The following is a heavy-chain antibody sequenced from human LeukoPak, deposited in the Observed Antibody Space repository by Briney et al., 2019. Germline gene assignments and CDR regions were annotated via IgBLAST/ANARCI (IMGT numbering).Heavy chain of an antibody. CDR3: ARHGGVVRGEGSDGFDI. CDR1: GAPISSYY. Sequence: SETLSLTCTVAGAPISSYYWSWIRQHPGKGLEWIGYIYYTASTNDSPSLKSRVTISRDTSKNHFSLKLMSVTAADTAIYYCARHGGVVRGEGSDGFDIWGQGTMVTVSS. J-gene: IGHJ3*02. V-gene: IGHV4-59*08. D-gene: IGHD3-10*01. CDR2: IYYTAST.